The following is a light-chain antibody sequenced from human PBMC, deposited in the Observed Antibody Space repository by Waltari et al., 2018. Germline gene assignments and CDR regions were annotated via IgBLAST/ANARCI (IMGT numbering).Light chain of an antibody. V-gene: IGKV3-20*01. CDR3: QQYGSSPRT. Sequence: IVLTQSPGTLSFSPGDRATLSCRASQSVSSSYLGWYQQKPGQAPRLLIYAASSRATGVPDRFSGSGSGTDFTLTISRLEPEDFAGYYCQQYGSSPRTFGQGTRVEIK. CDR1: QSVSSSY. CDR2: AAS. J-gene: IGKJ1*01.